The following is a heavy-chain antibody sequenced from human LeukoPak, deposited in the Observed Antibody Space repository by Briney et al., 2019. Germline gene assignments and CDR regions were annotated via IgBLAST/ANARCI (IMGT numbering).Heavy chain of an antibody. CDR3: ARLGPVYGDYGVFHN. J-gene: IGHJ4*02. Sequence: SETLSLTCSVSGGSINNYFWTWIRQPPGKGLEWIGQIYYSGGANHSPSFKSRVTMSVDTSQNQFSLQLSSVTAEDTAVYYCARLGPVYGDYGVFHNWGQGSLVTVSS. D-gene: IGHD4-17*01. CDR2: IYYSGGA. V-gene: IGHV4-59*08. CDR1: GGSINNYF.